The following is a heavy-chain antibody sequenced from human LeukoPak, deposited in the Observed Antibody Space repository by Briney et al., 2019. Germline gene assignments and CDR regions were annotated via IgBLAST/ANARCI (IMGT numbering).Heavy chain of an antibody. D-gene: IGHD6-13*01. CDR2: IYPGDSDT. Sequence: GESLKISCKVAGYNFASYWIGWVRQMSGKGLEWMGIIYPGDSDTRYSPSFQGQVTISADKSVTTAYLQWSSLTASDTAMYYCARFPTDSSTLFDYWGHGTLVTVSS. CDR1: GYNFASYW. J-gene: IGHJ4*01. CDR3: ARFPTDSSTLFDY. V-gene: IGHV5-51*01.